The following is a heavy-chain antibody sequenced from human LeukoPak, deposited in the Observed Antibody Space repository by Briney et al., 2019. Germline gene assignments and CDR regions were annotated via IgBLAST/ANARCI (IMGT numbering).Heavy chain of an antibody. V-gene: IGHV1-69*06. CDR2: IIPIFGTA. CDR1: GYTFTSYY. CDR3: ARGYNWNVDAFDI. J-gene: IGHJ3*02. D-gene: IGHD1-20*01. Sequence: SVKVSCKASGYTFTSYYMHWVRQAPGQGLEWMGGIIPIFGTANYAQKFQGRVTITADKSTSTAYMELSSLRSEDTAVYYCARGYNWNVDAFDIWGQGTMVTVSS.